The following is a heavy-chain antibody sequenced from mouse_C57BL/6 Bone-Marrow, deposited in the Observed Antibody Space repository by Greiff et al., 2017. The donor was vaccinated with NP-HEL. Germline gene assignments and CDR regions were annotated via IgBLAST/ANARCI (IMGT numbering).Heavy chain of an antibody. J-gene: IGHJ1*03. D-gene: IGHD1-1*01. CDR3: ARSGYGSRSYWYFDV. CDR2: IYPRSGNS. V-gene: IGHV1-81*01. CDR1: GYTFTSSG. Sequence: VQLQQSGAELARPGASVKLSCKASGYTFTSSGISWVKQRTGQGLEWIGEIYPRSGNSYYNEKFKGKATLTADKSSSTAYMELRSLTSEDSAVYFCARSGYGSRSYWYFDVWGTGTTVTVSS.